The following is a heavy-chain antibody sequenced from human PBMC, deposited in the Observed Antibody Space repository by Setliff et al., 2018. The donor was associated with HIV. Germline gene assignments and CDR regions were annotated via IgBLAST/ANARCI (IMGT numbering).Heavy chain of an antibody. D-gene: IGHD1-7*01. V-gene: IGHV1-2*02. CDR3: ARAYSANYRGGGHFDY. J-gene: IGHJ4*02. CDR1: GYTFTDYF. Sequence: ASVKVSCKTSGYTFTDYFIHWVRQAPGQGLEWMGWINPKSGATNFAQKLQVRVTMTRDTSINTAYMEVNRLRSDDTAIYYCARAYSANYRGGGHFDYWGQGTLVTVSS. CDR2: INPKSGAT.